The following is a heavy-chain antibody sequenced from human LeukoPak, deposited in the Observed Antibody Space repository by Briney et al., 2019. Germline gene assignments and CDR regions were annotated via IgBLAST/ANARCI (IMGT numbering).Heavy chain of an antibody. J-gene: IGHJ3*02. V-gene: IGHV1-2*02. CDR3: AREALGYYDSSGYDAFDI. CDR2: INPNSGGT. D-gene: IGHD3-22*01. CDR1: GYTFTGYY. Sequence: ASVKDSCKASGYTFTGYYMHWVRQAPRQGLEWMGWINPNSGGTNYAQKFQGRVTMTRDTSISTAYMELSRLRSDDTAVYYCAREALGYYDSSGYDAFDIWGQGTMVTVSS.